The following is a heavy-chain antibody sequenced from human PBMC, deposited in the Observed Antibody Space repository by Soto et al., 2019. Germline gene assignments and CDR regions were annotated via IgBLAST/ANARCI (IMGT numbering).Heavy chain of an antibody. CDR3: ASHSFYYDSSGYYPPLGY. CDR2: IIPIFGTA. CDR1: GGTFSTYA. J-gene: IGHJ4*02. D-gene: IGHD3-22*01. V-gene: IGHV1-69*13. Sequence: SVKVSCTASGGTFSTYAINWVRQAPGQGLEWMGGIIPIFGTANYAQKFQDRVTITADESTSTAYMELSSLRSEDTAVYYRASHSFYYDSSGYYPPLGYWGQGTMVTVSS.